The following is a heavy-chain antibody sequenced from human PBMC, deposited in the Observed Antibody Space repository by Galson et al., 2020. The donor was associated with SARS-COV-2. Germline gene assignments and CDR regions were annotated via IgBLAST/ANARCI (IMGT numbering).Heavy chain of an antibody. V-gene: IGHV1-18*04. Sequence: ASVKVSCKASGYTFTSYAISWVRQAPGQGLEWIGWIIAYNGNTNYAQKLQGRVTITTDTSTSTAYMELSSLRSEDTAVYYCAARCLVGGGAYWGEGALVAMSACGKGSTVTVSS. CDR2: IIAYNGNT. J-gene: IGHJ6*04. CDR1: GYTFTSYA. D-gene: IGHD2-8*02. CDR3: AARCLVGGGAYWGEGALVAMSA.